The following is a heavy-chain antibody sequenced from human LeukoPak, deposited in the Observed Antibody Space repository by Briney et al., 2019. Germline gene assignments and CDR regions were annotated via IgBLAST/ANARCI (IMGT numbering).Heavy chain of an antibody. V-gene: IGHV1-18*01. CDR2: TSAYNSNT. Sequence: ASVKVSCKASGYTFTSYGISWVRQAHGQGLEWVGWTSAYNSNTNYAQKLQGRVTMTTDTSTSTAYMELRSLRSDDTAVYYCARGTHYYDSSGYYLDAFDIWGEGTMVTVSS. CDR1: GYTFTSYG. D-gene: IGHD3-22*01. CDR3: ARGTHYYDSSGYYLDAFDI. J-gene: IGHJ3*02.